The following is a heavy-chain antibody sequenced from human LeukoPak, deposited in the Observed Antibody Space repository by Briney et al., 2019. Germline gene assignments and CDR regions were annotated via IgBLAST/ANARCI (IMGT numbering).Heavy chain of an antibody. CDR1: GGPFSGYF. D-gene: IGHD3-10*01. CDR2: IHSSGTT. CDR3: ARRYYYNLGSFPFDF. J-gene: IGHJ4*02. V-gene: IGHV4-34*01. Sequence: KPSETPSLTCAVSGGPFSGYFWSWIRQSSGKGLEWIGEIHSSGTTNYNPSLNSRVTISEDTSKNQFYLNLSSVTAADTAVYYCARRYYYNLGSFPFDFWGQGTLVTVSS.